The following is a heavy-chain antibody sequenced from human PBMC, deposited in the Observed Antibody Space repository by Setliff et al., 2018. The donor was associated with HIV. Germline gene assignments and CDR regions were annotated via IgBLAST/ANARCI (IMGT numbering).Heavy chain of an antibody. V-gene: IGHV3-23*01. CDR3: AKRMDALTFLDY. Sequence: ETLRLSCTASGFTFNKYAMNWVRQAPGKGLEWVSVISDSGGSAFYAGSVKGRFTISRDNSKNMLFLQMTSLRAEDTAVYYCAKRMDALTFLDYWGQGTLVTVS. CDR1: GFTFNKYA. CDR2: ISDSGGSA. J-gene: IGHJ4*02. D-gene: IGHD2-15*01.